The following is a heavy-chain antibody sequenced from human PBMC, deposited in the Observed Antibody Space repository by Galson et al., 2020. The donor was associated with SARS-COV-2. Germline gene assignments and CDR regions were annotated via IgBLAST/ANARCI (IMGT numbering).Heavy chain of an antibody. J-gene: IGHJ5*02. V-gene: IGHV4-38-2*01. CDR2: IYHSWST. CDR1: GYSISSGYY. CDR3: ARARIDIVVVPAAMGWWFDP. D-gene: IGHD2-2*01. Sequence: SQTLSLTCAVSGYSISSGYYWGWIRQPPGKGLEWIGSIYHSWSTYYNPSLKSRVTISVDTSKNKFSLKLSSVTAADTAVYYCARARIDIVVVPAAMGWWFDPWGQGTLVTVSS.